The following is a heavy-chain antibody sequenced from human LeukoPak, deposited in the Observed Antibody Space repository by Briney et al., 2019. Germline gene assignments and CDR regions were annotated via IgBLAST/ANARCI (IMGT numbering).Heavy chain of an antibody. CDR2: VNSDGSST. D-gene: IGHD2/OR15-2a*01. J-gene: IGHJ6*02. Sequence: GGSLRLSCAASGFTFSSYWMHWVRQAPGKGLVWVSRVNSDGSSTTYADSVKGRFTISRDNAKNTLYLQMNSLRAEDTAVYYCARNRVSYGMDVWGQGTTVTVPS. CDR1: GFTFSSYW. V-gene: IGHV3-74*01. CDR3: ARNRVSYGMDV.